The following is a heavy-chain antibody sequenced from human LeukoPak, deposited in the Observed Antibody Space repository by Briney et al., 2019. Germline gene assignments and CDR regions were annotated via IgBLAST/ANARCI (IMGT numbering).Heavy chain of an antibody. V-gene: IGHV3-48*03. Sequence: GGSLRLSCAASGFTFSSYEMNWVRQAPGKGLEWVSYINSSGSTIYYADSVRGRFTISRDNAKNSLYLQMNSLRAEDTAVYHCEGERGPPSRVGYWGQGTLVTVSS. CDR1: GFTFSSYE. CDR3: EGERGPPSRVGY. J-gene: IGHJ4*02. CDR2: INSSGSTI. D-gene: IGHD1-26*01.